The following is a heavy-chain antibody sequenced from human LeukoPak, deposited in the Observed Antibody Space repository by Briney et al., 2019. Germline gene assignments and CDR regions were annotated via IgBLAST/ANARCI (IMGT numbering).Heavy chain of an antibody. CDR1: GFTFSSYE. D-gene: IGHD3-10*01. J-gene: IGHJ4*02. V-gene: IGHV3-48*03. Sequence: QPGGSLRLSCAASGFTFSSYEMNWVRQAPGKGLEWVSYISSSGSTIYYADSVKGRFTISRDNAKNSLYLQMNSLRAEDTAVYYCARGSLVHYYGSGSYRIRAGFDSWGQGTLVTVSS. CDR2: ISSSGSTI. CDR3: ARGSLVHYYGSGSYRIRAGFDS.